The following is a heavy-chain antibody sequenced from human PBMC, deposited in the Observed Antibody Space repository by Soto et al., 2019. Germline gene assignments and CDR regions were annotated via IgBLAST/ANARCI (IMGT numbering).Heavy chain of an antibody. CDR3: AKNWNWGSLVH. CDR1: GDSISTDY. V-gene: IGHV4-59*08. D-gene: IGHD7-27*01. CDR2: IYYGGST. J-gene: IGHJ4*02. Sequence: SETLSLTCTVSGDSISTDYWSWVRQSPGKGLEWIGFIYYGGSTNYNPSLKSRVTISVDTPKNQFSLKLSSVTAADTAIYYCAKNWNWGSLVHWGQGTLVTVSS.